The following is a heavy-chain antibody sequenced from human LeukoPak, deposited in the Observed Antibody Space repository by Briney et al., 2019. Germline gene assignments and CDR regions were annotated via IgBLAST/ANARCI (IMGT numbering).Heavy chain of an antibody. D-gene: IGHD3-22*01. V-gene: IGHV3-30*03. J-gene: IGHJ4*02. CDR1: GFTFSSHA. CDR3: AAIYSSGYPSFDY. CDR2: ISYDGSNK. Sequence: GGSLRLSCAASGFTFSSHAMHWVRQAPGKGLEWVVVISYDGSNKYYADSVKGRFTISRDNSKNTLYLQMNTLRAEDTAVYYCAAIYSSGYPSFDYWGQGTLVTVSS.